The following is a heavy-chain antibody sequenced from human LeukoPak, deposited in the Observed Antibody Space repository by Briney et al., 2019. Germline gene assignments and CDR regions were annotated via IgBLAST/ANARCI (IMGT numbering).Heavy chain of an antibody. V-gene: IGHV4-59*01. J-gene: IGHJ6*03. CDR2: IYYSGST. CDR1: GVSISSYY. CDR3: ARELGYCSGGSCYAVMDV. D-gene: IGHD2-15*01. Sequence: SETLSLTCTGSGVSISSYYWSWIRQPPGKGLEWIGYIYYSGSTNYNPSLKSRVTISVDTSKNQFSLKLSSVTAADTAVYYCARELGYCSGGSCYAVMDVWGKGTTVTISS.